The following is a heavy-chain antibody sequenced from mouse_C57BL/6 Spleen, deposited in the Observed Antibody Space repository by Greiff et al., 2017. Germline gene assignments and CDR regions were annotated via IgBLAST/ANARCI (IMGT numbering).Heavy chain of an antibody. CDR3: ARSTIVTAFAY. J-gene: IGHJ3*01. CDR2: IWGVGST. CDR1: GFSLTSYG. Sequence: QVQLQQSGPGLVAPSQSLSITCTVSGFSLTSYGVDWVRQSPGKGLEWLGVIWGVGSTNYNSALKSRLSISKDNTKSQVFLKMNSLQTDDTAMYYCARSTIVTAFAYWGQGTLVTVSA. D-gene: IGHD2-12*01. V-gene: IGHV2-6*01.